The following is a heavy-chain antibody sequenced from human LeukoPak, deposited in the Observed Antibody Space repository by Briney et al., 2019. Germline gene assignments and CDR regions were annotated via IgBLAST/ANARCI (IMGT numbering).Heavy chain of an antibody. CDR2: IYYSGST. D-gene: IGHD6-13*01. Sequence: SETLSLTCTVSGGSISSYYWSWIRQPPGKGLEWIGYIYYSGSTNYNPSLKSRVTISVDTSKNQFSLKLNSVTAADTAVYYCARGPYSSSWYRQFDYWGQGTLVTVSS. V-gene: IGHV4-59*01. CDR3: ARGPYSSSWYRQFDY. CDR1: GGSISSYY. J-gene: IGHJ4*02.